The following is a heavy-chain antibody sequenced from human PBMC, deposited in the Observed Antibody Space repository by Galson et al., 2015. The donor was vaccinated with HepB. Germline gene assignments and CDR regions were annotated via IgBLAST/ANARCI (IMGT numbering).Heavy chain of an antibody. D-gene: IGHD4-23*01. Sequence: SVKVSCKASGYTFTIYYVHWVRQAPGQGLEWMGIINPGGDDTNYAQKFQGRVTMTRDTSTNTVYMELSSLRSDDTAVYYCARKDGGALNYWGQGTLVTVSS. J-gene: IGHJ4*02. CDR3: ARKDGGALNY. CDR1: GYTFTIYY. V-gene: IGHV1-46*01. CDR2: INPGGDDT.